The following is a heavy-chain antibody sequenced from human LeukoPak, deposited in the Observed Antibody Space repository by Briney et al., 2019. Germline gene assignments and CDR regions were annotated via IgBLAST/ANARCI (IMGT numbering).Heavy chain of an antibody. D-gene: IGHD2-15*01. CDR2: ISGSGGST. V-gene: IGHV3-23*01. CDR3: AKAVVAASPFYDGMDV. CDR1: GFTFSSYA. J-gene: IGHJ6*02. Sequence: GGSLRLSCAASGFTFSSYAMSWVRQAPGKGLEWVSGISGSGGSTYYADSVKGRFTISRDRSKNTLYLQMNSLRAEDTAVYYCAKAVVAASPFYDGMDVRGQGTTVTVSS.